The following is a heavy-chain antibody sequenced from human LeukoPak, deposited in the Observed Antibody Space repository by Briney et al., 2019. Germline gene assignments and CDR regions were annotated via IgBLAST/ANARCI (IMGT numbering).Heavy chain of an antibody. CDR1: GFTFSSFA. CDR3: AKDVSRYGSGSYGFDP. V-gene: IGHV3-23*01. J-gene: IGHJ5*02. Sequence: GGSLRLSCAASGFTFSSFAISWVRQAPGKGLEWVSSIRGSGAITYYADSVKGRFTISRDNSKNTLHLQMSSLRAEDTAVYYCAKDVSRYGSGSYGFDPWGQGTLVTVSS. D-gene: IGHD3-10*01. CDR2: IRGSGAIT.